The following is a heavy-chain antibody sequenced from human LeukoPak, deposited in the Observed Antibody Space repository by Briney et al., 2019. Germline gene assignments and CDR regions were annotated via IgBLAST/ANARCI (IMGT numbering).Heavy chain of an antibody. CDR1: GFTFSSYA. V-gene: IGHV3-23*01. J-gene: IGHJ4*02. D-gene: IGHD3-22*01. Sequence: PGGSLRLSCAAFGFTFSSYAMSWVRQAPGKGLEWGSAISGSGGSTYYADSVKGRFTISRDNSKNTLYLQMNSLRAEDTAVYYCAKYYYGSGTLDYWGQGTLVTVSS. CDR3: AKYYYGSGTLDY. CDR2: ISGSGGST.